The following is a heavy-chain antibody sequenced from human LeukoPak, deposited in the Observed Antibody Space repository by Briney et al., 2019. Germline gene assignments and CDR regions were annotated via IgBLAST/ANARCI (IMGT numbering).Heavy chain of an antibody. CDR3: ARRHYYGMDV. CDR1: GGSISSSSYS. J-gene: IGHJ6*02. V-gene: IGHV4-39*01. Sequence: SETLSLTCTVSGGSISSSSYSWGWIRQPPGKGLEWIGSIYYSGSTYYNPSLKSRVTISVDTSKNQFSLKLSSVTAADTAVYYCARRHYYGMDVWGQGTTVTVSS. CDR2: IYYSGST.